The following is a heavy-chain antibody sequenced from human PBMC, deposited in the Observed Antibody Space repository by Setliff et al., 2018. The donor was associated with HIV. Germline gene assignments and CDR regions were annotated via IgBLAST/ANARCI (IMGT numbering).Heavy chain of an antibody. CDR3: ARAPRLTRIFTPLYFDY. V-gene: IGHV4-31*03. J-gene: IGHJ4*02. CDR2: IHHSGSY. D-gene: IGHD3-9*01. Sequence: SETLSLTCTVSGVSINSDGYYWGWIRQHPGKGLEWIGYIHHSGSYYYNPSLKSRLTISVDTSKNQISLRLDSVTAADTAVYYCARAPRLTRIFTPLYFDYWGQGALVTVSS. CDR1: GVSINSDGYY.